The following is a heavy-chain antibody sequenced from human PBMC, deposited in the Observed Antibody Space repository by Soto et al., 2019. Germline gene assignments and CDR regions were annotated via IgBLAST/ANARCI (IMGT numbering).Heavy chain of an antibody. CDR1: GFSFTNYG. V-gene: IGHV3-30*03. J-gene: IGHJ4*02. CDR2: ISYDGINK. CDR3: GAGQYFSDY. D-gene: IGHD6-13*01. Sequence: QVQLVESGGGEVQPGKSLRLSCVASGFSFTNYGMHWVRQAPGKGLECVALISYDGINKYYADSVKGRFTISRDNSKNTLYMQMNSLRPEDTAVYYCGAGQYFSDYWGQGTLVSVSS.